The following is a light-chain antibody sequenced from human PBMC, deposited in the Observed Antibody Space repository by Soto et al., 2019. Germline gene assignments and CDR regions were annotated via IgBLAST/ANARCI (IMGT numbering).Light chain of an antibody. Sequence: QSALTQPPSASGSPGQSVTISCTGTSSDIGAYIYVSWYQQHPGKAPKLMISEVSRRPSGVPERFSGSKSGNTASLTVSGLQSYDEAHYYCSSYAGSNNFVFGTGTKVTV. CDR1: SSDIGAYIY. CDR2: EVS. CDR3: SSYAGSNNFV. J-gene: IGLJ1*01. V-gene: IGLV2-8*01.